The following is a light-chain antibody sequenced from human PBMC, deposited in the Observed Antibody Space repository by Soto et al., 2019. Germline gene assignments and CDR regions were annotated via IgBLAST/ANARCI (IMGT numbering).Light chain of an antibody. CDR2: EVN. J-gene: IGLJ1*01. CDR1: SSDVGGYHY. CDR3: SSYACRNNRYV. V-gene: IGLV2-8*01. Sequence: QSALTQPPSASGSLGQSVTISCTGTSSDVGGYHYVSWYQQHPGEAPRLMIYEVNKRPSGVPDRFSGSKSGNTATLTVSGVRAEDEAEYYCSSYACRNNRYVFGAGTKLTVL.